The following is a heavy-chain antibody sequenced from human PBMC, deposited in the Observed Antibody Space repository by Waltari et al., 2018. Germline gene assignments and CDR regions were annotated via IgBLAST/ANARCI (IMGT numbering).Heavy chain of an antibody. D-gene: IGHD3-3*01. CDR3: ARGKEREYYDFWSGYYGMDV. V-gene: IGHV3-30-3*01. CDR2: ISYDGSIN. CDR1: GFTFSSYA. J-gene: IGHJ6*02. Sequence: QVQLVESGGGVVQPGRSLRLSCAASGFTFSSYAMHSIRQAPGKGLEWVAVISYDGSINYYAYSVKGRFTCSSDNSKNTLYLQMNSLRAEDTAVYYCARGKEREYYDFWSGYYGMDVWGLVTTVTVSS.